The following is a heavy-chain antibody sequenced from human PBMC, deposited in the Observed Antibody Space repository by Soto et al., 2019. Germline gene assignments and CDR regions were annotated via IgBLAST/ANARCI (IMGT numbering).Heavy chain of an antibody. J-gene: IGHJ6*02. V-gene: IGHV3-11*05. CDR2: ITGSSGYT. CDR3: AREYYYGMDV. Sequence: QVQLVESGGGLVRPGGSLRLSCAASGFTFSDYYMTWIRQAPGKGLEWVSYITGSSGYTNYADSVKGRFTISRDNVKNSLYLQMNSLRAEDTAVYYCAREYYYGMDVWGQGTTVTVSS. CDR1: GFTFSDYY.